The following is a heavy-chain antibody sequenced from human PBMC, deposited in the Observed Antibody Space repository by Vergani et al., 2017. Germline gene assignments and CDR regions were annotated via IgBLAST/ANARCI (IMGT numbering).Heavy chain of an antibody. D-gene: IGHD2-2*01. CDR2: TYYRSKWYN. CDR3: AREVVVVPAAIKYYYYYMDV. CDR1: GDSVSSNSAA. Sequence: QVQLQQSGPGLVKPSQTLSLTCAISGDSVSSNSAAWNWIRQSPSRGLEWLGRTYYRSKWYNDYAVSVKSRITSNPDTSKNQFSLQLNSVTPEDTAVYYCAREVVVVPAAIKYYYYYMDVWGKWTTVTVSS. J-gene: IGHJ6*03. V-gene: IGHV6-1*01.